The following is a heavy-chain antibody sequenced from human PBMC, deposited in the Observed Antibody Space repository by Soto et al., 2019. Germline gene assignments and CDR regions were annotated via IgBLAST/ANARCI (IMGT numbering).Heavy chain of an antibody. J-gene: IGHJ4*02. CDR2: ISYDGSNR. CDR3: ARSTYCNGGSCFPQY. CDR1: GFTFSDYG. V-gene: IGHV3-30*03. D-gene: IGHD2-15*01. Sequence: GGSLRLSCEGPGFTFSDYGFHWVRQAPGKGREWVAMISYDGSNRYYRDAVQGRFTISRDDSKNTVYLQMNSLRAEDTATYYCARSTYCNGGSCFPQYWGPGTLVTVSS.